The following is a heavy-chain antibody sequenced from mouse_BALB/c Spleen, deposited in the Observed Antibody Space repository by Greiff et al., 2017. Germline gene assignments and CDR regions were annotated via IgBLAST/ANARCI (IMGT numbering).Heavy chain of an antibody. CDR2: ISNGGGST. Sequence: DVHLVESGGGLVQPGGSLKLSCAASGFTFSSYTMSWVRQTPEKRLEWVAYISNGGGSTYYPDTVKGRFTISRDNAKNTLYLQMSSLKSEDTAMYYCARQLRHWYFDVWGAGTTVTVSS. V-gene: IGHV5-12-2*01. J-gene: IGHJ1*01. CDR3: ARQLRHWYFDV. D-gene: IGHD1-1*01. CDR1: GFTFSSYT.